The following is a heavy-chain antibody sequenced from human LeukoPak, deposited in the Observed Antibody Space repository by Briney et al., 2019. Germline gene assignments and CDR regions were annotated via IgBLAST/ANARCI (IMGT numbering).Heavy chain of an antibody. CDR1: GFTFSSYA. CDR3: GKTTTGYSSGRNPAWPVDY. CDR2: IFGSGGSA. Sequence: GGSLRLSCTASGFTFSSYAMYWVRQAPGKGLEWVSGIFGSGGSAHYADSVKGRFTISKDNSQNTVYLQMNSLRAEDTAVYYCGKTTTGYSSGRNPAWPVDYWGQGTLVTVSS. V-gene: IGHV3-23*01. D-gene: IGHD6-19*01. J-gene: IGHJ4*02.